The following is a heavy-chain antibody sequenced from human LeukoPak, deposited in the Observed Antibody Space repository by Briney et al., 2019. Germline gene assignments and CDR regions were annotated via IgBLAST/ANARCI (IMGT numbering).Heavy chain of an antibody. CDR1: GGTFTNYA. V-gene: IGHV1-69*15. CDR3: ARAPPGAAAGPADDY. J-gene: IGHJ4*02. Sequence: VASVKVSCKTSGGTFTNYAITWVRQAPGQGLEWMGKIIPISGTTNYAQKFQARVTFTADESTSTAYIELSSLRPEDTALYYCARAPPGAAAGPADDYWGQGTLVIVSS. CDR2: IIPISGTT. D-gene: IGHD6-13*01.